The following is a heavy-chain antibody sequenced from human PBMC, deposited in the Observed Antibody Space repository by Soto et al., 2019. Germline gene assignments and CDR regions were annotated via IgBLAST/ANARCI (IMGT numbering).Heavy chain of an antibody. CDR1: GYTFTRYS. J-gene: IGHJ5*02. CDR2: INTGNGNT. V-gene: IGHV1-3*04. CDR3: ARNVDWFDP. Sequence: ASVKVSCKASGYTFTRYSMHWVRQAPGQGLEWMGWINTGNGNTHYSQKFQGRVTFTRDASATTAYMELSSLTSEDTAVYFCARNVDWFDPWGQGTLVTVSS.